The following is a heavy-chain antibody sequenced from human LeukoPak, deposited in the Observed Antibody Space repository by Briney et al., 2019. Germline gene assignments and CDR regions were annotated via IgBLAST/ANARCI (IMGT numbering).Heavy chain of an antibody. Sequence: GGSLRLSCAASGFTFSRYAMNWVRQAPGKGLEWVSGISNSGESTYYADSVKGRFTVSRDNSKSTLYLQMNSLRAEDTAVYYCAKDDEQWLVRSFDYWGQGTLVTVSS. D-gene: IGHD6-19*01. CDR1: GFTFSRYA. CDR2: ISNSGEST. V-gene: IGHV3-23*01. CDR3: AKDDEQWLVRSFDY. J-gene: IGHJ4*02.